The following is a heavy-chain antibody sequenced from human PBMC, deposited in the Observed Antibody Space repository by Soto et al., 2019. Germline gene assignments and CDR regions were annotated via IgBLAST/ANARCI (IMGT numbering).Heavy chain of an antibody. CDR2: ISSNGGST. J-gene: IGHJ6*02. V-gene: IGHV3-64D*08. D-gene: IGHD1-1*01. CDR1: GFTFSSYA. CDR3: VKGSRSMAGTTPGRGYYYYGMDV. Sequence: PGGSLRLSCSASGFTFSSYAMHWVRQAPGKGLEYVSAISSNGGSTYYADSVKGRFTISRDNSKNTLYLQMSSLRAEDTAVYYCVKGSRSMAGTTPGRGYYYYGMDVWGQGTTVTGSS.